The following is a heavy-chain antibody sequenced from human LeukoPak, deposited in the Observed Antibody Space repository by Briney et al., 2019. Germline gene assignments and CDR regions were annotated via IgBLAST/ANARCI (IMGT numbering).Heavy chain of an antibody. CDR1: GFAFSDFW. D-gene: IGHD1-26*01. V-gene: IGHV3-7*01. Sequence: GGSLRLSCAASGFAFSDFWMRWVRQATGMGLEWVSNINQDGSEQHYVESVKGRFTFSRDNAGRSLFLHMNSLRVEDTAVYYCARDKLVGPTTLDYWGQGALVTVSS. J-gene: IGHJ4*02. CDR2: INQDGSEQ. CDR3: ARDKLVGPTTLDY.